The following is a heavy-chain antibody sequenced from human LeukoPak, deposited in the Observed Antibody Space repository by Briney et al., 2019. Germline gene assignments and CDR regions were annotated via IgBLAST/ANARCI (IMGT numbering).Heavy chain of an antibody. CDR3: ANSPIGSSGWYDY. V-gene: IGHV3-30*18. J-gene: IGHJ4*02. CDR2: ISYDGSNK. D-gene: IGHD6-19*01. CDR1: GFTFSSYG. Sequence: GRSLRLSCAASGFTFSSYGMHWVRQAPDKGLEWVAVISYDGSNKYYADSVKGRFTISRDNSKNTLYLQMNSLRAEDTAVYYCANSPIGSSGWYDYWGQGTLVTVSS.